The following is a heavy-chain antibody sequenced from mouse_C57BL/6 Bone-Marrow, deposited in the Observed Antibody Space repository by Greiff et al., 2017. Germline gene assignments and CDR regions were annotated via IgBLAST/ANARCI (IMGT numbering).Heavy chain of an antibody. CDR1: GFNIKDDY. CDR3: TTIYRLDT. V-gene: IGHV14-4*01. CDR2: IDPENGDT. J-gene: IGHJ2*01. Sequence: VQLQQSGAELVRPGASVKLSCTASGFNIKDDYMHWVQQRPEQGLEWIGWIDPENGDTEYASKFQGQATITADTSSNTAYLQLSSLTSEDAAVYYCTTIYRLDTWGVGTTQSVSS. D-gene: IGHD2-1*01.